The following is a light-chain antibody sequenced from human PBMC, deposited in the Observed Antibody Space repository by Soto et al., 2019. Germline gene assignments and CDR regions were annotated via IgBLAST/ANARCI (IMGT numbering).Light chain of an antibody. CDR3: QQYSAKWT. Sequence: DLQMTQSPSTLSASVGDRVTITCRASESISSWLAWFQQKPGKAPKLLIYKGSILESGVSSRFSGSESGTEFTLTISSLQPDDFATYFCQQYSAKWTFGQGTKVEIK. J-gene: IGKJ1*01. V-gene: IGKV1-5*03. CDR2: KGS. CDR1: ESISSW.